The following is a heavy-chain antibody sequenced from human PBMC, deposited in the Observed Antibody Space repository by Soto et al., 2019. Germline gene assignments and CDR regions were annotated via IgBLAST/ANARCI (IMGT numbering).Heavy chain of an antibody. CDR1: GGSISSGDYY. CDR3: ASYGDNPHNSAYFDY. D-gene: IGHD4-17*01. V-gene: IGHV4-30-4*01. CDR2: IYYSGST. Sequence: QVQLQESGPGLVKPSQTLSLTCTVSGGSISSGDYYRSWIRQPPGKGLEWIGYIYYSGSTYYNPSLKSRVTISVDTSKNQFSLKLSSVTAADTAVYYCASYGDNPHNSAYFDYWGQGTLVTVSS. J-gene: IGHJ4*02.